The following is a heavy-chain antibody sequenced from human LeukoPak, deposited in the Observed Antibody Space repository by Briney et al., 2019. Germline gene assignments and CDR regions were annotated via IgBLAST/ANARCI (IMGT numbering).Heavy chain of an antibody. CDR3: AKEVRYGVGATTHFDY. D-gene: IGHD1-26*01. J-gene: IGHJ4*02. CDR2: ISWNSGSI. V-gene: IGHV3-9*01. Sequence: PGGSLRLSCAASGFTFDDYAMHWVRQAPGKGLEWVSGISWNSGSIGYADSVKGRFTISRDNSKNTLYLQMNSLRAEDTAVYYCAKEVRYGVGATTHFDYWGQGTLVTVSS. CDR1: GFTFDDYA.